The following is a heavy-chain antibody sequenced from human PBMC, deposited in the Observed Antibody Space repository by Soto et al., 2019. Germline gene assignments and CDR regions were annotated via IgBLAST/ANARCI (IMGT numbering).Heavy chain of an antibody. Sequence: GGSLRLSCAASGFTFSSYDMSWVRQAPGKGLEWVSAISGSGGSTYYADSVKGRFTISRDNSKNTLYLQMNSLRAEDTAVYSCANGRYYYDSSAYLAYWGQGTLVTVSS. D-gene: IGHD3-22*01. J-gene: IGHJ4*02. CDR3: ANGRYYYDSSAYLAY. CDR2: ISGSGGST. CDR1: GFTFSSYD. V-gene: IGHV3-23*01.